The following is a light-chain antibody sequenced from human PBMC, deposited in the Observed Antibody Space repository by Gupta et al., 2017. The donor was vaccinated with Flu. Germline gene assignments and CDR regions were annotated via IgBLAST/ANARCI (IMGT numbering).Light chain of an antibody. J-gene: IGLJ1*01. V-gene: IGLV3-25*01. CDR3: HTSEDSGSDYV. Sequence: GAELRKKYVYWYQQKTGQAPMLMMKKDSERQSGVPERFSGANSGTTDTLTISGVQAEDEADYYCHTSEDSGSDYVFGSGTNVTVL. CDR1: ELRKKY. CDR2: KDS.